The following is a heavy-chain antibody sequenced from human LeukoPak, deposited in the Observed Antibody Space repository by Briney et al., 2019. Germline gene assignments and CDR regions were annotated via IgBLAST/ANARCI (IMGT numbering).Heavy chain of an antibody. CDR1: GYTFIGYY. CDR2: INPSGGST. CDR3: ARDLLNCTNGVCYTPYYFDY. J-gene: IGHJ4*02. V-gene: IGHV1-46*01. Sequence: ASVKVSCKASGYTFIGYYMHWVRQAPGQGLEWMGIINPSGGSTSYAQKFQGRVTMTRDMSTSTVYMELSSLRSEDMAVYYCARDLLNCTNGVCYTPYYFDYWGQGTLVTVSS. D-gene: IGHD2-8*01.